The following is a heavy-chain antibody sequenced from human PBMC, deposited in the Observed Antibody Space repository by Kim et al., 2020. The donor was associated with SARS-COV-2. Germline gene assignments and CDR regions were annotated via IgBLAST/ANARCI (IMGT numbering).Heavy chain of an antibody. D-gene: IGHD3-9*01. V-gene: IGHV4-61*07. J-gene: IGHJ5*02. Sequence: LKSRVTISVNTSKNQFSLRLSSVTAADTAMYYCARLYYDILTGYPNWFDPWGQGTLVTVSS. CDR3: ARLYYDILTGYPNWFDP.